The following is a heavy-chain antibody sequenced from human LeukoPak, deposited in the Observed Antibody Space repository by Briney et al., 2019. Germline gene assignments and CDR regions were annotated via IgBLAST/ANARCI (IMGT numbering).Heavy chain of an antibody. CDR1: GYTFTGYY. V-gene: IGHV1-2*02. Sequence: ASVKVSCKASGYTFTGYYMHWVRQAPGQGLEWMGWINPNSGGTNYAQKFQGRVTMTRDTSISTAYMELSRLRSDDTAVYYCATDPLIVVVPAAKGEARDYWGQGTLVTVSS. CDR3: ATDPLIVVVPAAKGEARDY. CDR2: INPNSGGT. D-gene: IGHD2-2*01. J-gene: IGHJ4*02.